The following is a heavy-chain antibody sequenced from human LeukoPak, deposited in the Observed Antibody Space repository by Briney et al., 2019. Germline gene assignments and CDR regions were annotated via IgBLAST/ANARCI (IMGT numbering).Heavy chain of an antibody. Sequence: SETLSLTCAVYGGSFSGYYWSWNRQPPGKGLDWIGEIIHSGGTNYNPSLKSRVTISVDTSKNQFSLNLNSINAADTAVYYCARGLGGSYYFDHWGQGTLVTVSS. CDR1: GGSFSGYY. J-gene: IGHJ4*02. CDR3: ARGLGGSYYFDH. D-gene: IGHD1-26*01. V-gene: IGHV4-34*01. CDR2: IIHSGGT.